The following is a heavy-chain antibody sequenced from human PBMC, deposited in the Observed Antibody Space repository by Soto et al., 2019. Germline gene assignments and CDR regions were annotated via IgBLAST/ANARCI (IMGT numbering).Heavy chain of an antibody. J-gene: IGHJ4*02. V-gene: IGHV4-30-2*01. CDR2: IYHSGST. D-gene: IGHD3-3*01. Sequence: PSETLSLTCAVSGGSIGSGGYSWSWIRQPPGKGLEWIGYIYHSGSTYYNPSLKSRVTISVDRSKNQFSLKLSSVTAADTAVYYCARSRINDSWSGFPYYFDYWGQGTLVTASS. CDR3: ARSRINDSWSGFPYYFDY. CDR1: GGSIGSGGYS.